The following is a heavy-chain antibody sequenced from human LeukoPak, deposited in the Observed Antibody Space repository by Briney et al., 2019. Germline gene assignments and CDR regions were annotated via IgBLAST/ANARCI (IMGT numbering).Heavy chain of an antibody. CDR2: INPNSGGT. D-gene: IGHD2-15*01. J-gene: IGHJ5*02. Sequence: ASVKISCKAAGYTFTGYYMFWVRQAPGQGLEWMGRINPNSGGTNYAQKFQGRVTMTRDTSISTAYMELSRLRSDDTAVYYCARGYCSGGSCYSVENWFDPWGQGTLVTVSS. CDR3: ARGYCSGGSCYSVENWFDP. V-gene: IGHV1-2*06. CDR1: GYTFTGYY.